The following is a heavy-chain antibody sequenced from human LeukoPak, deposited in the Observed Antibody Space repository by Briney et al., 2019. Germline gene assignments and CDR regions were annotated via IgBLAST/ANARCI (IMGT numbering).Heavy chain of an antibody. D-gene: IGHD6-13*01. CDR1: GINFRSSG. CDR3: AREGGRAAAGRFDY. CDR2: IQNDGSDK. J-gene: IGHJ4*02. V-gene: IGHV3-30*02. Sequence: GGSLRLSCAASGINFRSSGMHWVRQAPGKGLEWVTFIQNDGSDKSYAASVKGRFTLSRDNSKNTVYLHMNSLRADDTALYYCAREGGRAAAGRFDYWGQGTLVTVSS.